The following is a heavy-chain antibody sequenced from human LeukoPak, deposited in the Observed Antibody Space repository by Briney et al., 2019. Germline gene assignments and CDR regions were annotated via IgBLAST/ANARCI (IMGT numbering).Heavy chain of an antibody. CDR1: GLKFSDYW. CDR2: TNLHGTNA. J-gene: IGHJ4*02. V-gene: IGHV3-74*01. CDR3: ASGYTYVRLGDH. Sequence: GGSLRLSCEVSGLKFSDYWMHWVRQAPGQGLVWVSRTNLHGTNADYADSVKGRFTISRDNAKSSVYLQMNSLKTEDTAIYYCASGYTYVRLGDHWGQGTLVTVSS. D-gene: IGHD5-18*01.